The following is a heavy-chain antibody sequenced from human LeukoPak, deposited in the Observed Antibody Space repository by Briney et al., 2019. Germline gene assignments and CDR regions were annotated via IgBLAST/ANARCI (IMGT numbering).Heavy chain of an antibody. Sequence: ASVKVSCKASGYTFTSYDINWVRQATGQGLEWMGWMNPNSGNTGYAQKFQGRVTITRNTSISTAYMELSSLRSEDTAVYYCARVPDSNYPYYFDYWGQGTLVTVSS. V-gene: IGHV1-8*03. CDR1: GYTFTSYD. D-gene: IGHD4-11*01. CDR3: ARVPDSNYPYYFDY. CDR2: MNPNSGNT. J-gene: IGHJ4*02.